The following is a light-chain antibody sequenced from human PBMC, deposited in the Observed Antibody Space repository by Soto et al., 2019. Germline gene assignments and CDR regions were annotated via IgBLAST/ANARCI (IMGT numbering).Light chain of an antibody. J-gene: IGLJ1*01. Sequence: QSVLTQPPSASGTPGQRVTISCSGSSSNIGRNSMSWYQQRPGTAPKVLIYTNDQRPSGVPDRFSGSKSGTSASLAISGLQFEDEADYYCATWYDSLNGYVFGTGTKVTVL. V-gene: IGLV1-44*01. CDR2: TND. CDR3: ATWYDSLNGYV. CDR1: SSNIGRNS.